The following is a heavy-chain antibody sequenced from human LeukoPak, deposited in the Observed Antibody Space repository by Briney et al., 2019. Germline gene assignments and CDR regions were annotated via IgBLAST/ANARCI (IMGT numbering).Heavy chain of an antibody. J-gene: IGHJ4*02. CDR2: IYYSGST. CDR1: GGSISSSSYY. CDR3: AERRAVVAAPFDY. V-gene: IGHV4-39*07. Sequence: SETLSLTCTVSGGSISSSSYYWGWIRQPPGKGLEWIGSIYYSGSTYYNPSLKSRVTISVDTSKNQFSLKLSSVTAADTAVYYCAERRAVVAAPFDYRGQGTLVTVSS. D-gene: IGHD2-15*01.